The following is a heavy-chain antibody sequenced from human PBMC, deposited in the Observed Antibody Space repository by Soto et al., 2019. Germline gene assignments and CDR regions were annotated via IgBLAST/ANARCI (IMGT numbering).Heavy chain of an antibody. Sequence: EVQLVESGGGLVQPGGSLRLSCAVSAFTLSDHFIDWVRQAPGKGLEWVGRSRDKAHGYTTEYRASVKGRFTISRDDSRNALYLQMNSLKTEDTAVYYCARNLAYGGGYTFDYWGQGTLVTVSS. D-gene: IGHD2-21*01. J-gene: IGHJ4*02. CDR2: SRDKAHGYTT. CDR3: ARNLAYGGGYTFDY. V-gene: IGHV3-72*01. CDR1: AFTLSDHF.